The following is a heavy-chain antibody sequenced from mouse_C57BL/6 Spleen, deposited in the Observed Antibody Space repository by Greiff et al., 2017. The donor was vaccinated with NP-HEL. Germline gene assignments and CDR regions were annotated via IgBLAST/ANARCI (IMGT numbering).Heavy chain of an antibody. J-gene: IGHJ3*01. CDR3: ARYGYYVSSPFAY. CDR1: GYTFTSYW. V-gene: IGHV1-64*01. CDR2: IHPNSGST. D-gene: IGHD1-1*01. Sequence: QVQLQQPGAELVKPGASVKLSCKASGYTFTSYWMHWVKQRPGQGLEWIGMIHPNSGSTNYNEKFKSKATLTVDKSSSTAYMQLSSLTSEDSAVYYCARYGYYVSSPFAYWGQGTLVTVSA.